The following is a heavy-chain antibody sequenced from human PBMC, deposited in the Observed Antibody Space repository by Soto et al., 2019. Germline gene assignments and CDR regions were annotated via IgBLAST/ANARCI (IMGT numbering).Heavy chain of an antibody. V-gene: IGHV1-18*01. CDR1: GYSFTSYA. CDR2: ISTDNGNT. Sequence: GASVKVSCKASGYSFTSYAISWVRQAPGQGLEWMGWISTDNGNTNYAQNLQGRVTLTTDTSTTTAYMELRSLRSDDTAVYYCARDLEYSSPHPFDPWGQGTLVTVSS. D-gene: IGHD6-6*01. CDR3: ARDLEYSSPHPFDP. J-gene: IGHJ5*02.